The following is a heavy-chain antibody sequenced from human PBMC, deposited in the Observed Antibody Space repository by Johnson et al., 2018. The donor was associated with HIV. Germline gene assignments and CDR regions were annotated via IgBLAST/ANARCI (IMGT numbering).Heavy chain of an antibody. Sequence: VQLVESGGGLIQPGGSLRLSCAASGFTVSSNYMSWVRQAPGKGLEWVSVIYSGGSTYYADYVKGRFTISRDNSTNILYLQMNSLRAEDTAVYYCVRVSNHAFDIWGQGTMVTVSS. CDR1: GFTVSSNY. CDR3: VRVSNHAFDI. J-gene: IGHJ3*02. V-gene: IGHV3-53*01. CDR2: IYSGGST.